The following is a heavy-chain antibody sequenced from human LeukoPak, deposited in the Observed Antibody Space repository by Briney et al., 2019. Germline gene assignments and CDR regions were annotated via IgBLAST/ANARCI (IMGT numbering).Heavy chain of an antibody. CDR3: ARGLNDSWTGENY. Sequence: SETLSLTCVVSGGSISSSNWWSWVRQPPEKGLEWIGEIYHSGSTNYNPSLKSRVTISLDTSKSQFSLKVRYVTAADTAVYYCARGLNDSWTGENYWGQGTLVTVSS. CDR2: IYHSGST. D-gene: IGHD3-3*01. J-gene: IGHJ4*02. CDR1: GGSISSSNW. V-gene: IGHV4-4*02.